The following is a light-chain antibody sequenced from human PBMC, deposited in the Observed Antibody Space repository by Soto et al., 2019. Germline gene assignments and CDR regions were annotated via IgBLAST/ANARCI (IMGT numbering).Light chain of an antibody. V-gene: IGLV2-14*01. CDR3: ASFRSGTILV. CDR2: EVN. J-gene: IGLJ1*01. CDR1: RSDIGDSNF. Sequence: QYVLTQPASVSGSPGQSVTISCTGPRSDIGDSNFISWYQHSPGKAPRLLIYEVNNRPSGVSKRFSGSKAGNTASLTISGLLDDDEADYFCASFRSGTILVFGSGTKVTV.